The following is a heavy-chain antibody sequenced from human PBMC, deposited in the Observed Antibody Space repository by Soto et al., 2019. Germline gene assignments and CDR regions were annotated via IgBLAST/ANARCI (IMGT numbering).Heavy chain of an antibody. V-gene: IGHV3-33*06. CDR1: GFTFSSYG. CDR3: AKGDGYNFLTVDY. Sequence: GGSLRLSCAASGFTFSSYGMHWVRQAPGKGLEWVAVIWYDGSNKYYADSEKGRFTISRDNSKNTLYLQMNSLRAEDTAVYYCAKGDGYNFLTVDYWGQGTLVTVSS. CDR2: IWYDGSNK. D-gene: IGHD5-12*01. J-gene: IGHJ4*02.